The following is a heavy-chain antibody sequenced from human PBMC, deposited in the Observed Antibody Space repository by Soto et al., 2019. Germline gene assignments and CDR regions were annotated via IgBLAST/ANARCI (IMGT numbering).Heavy chain of an antibody. V-gene: IGHV3-48*01. Sequence: EVQLVESGGGLVQPRGSLRLSCTASGFTFSTYYINWVRQAPGKGLEWVSCIDNTGGTIYYADSVTGRFTVSRDNTKNSLYLQMNSLRAEDTAVYYCARDRAYYYMDVWGKGTTVTVSS. D-gene: IGHD3-10*01. J-gene: IGHJ6*03. CDR2: IDNTGGTI. CDR3: ARDRAYYYMDV. CDR1: GFTFSTYY.